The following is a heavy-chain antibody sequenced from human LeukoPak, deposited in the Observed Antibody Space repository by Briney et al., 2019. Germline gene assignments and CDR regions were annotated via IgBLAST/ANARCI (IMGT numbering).Heavy chain of an antibody. CDR3: ARAASFIDSSGYSDFDP. CDR2: MNPNSGNT. V-gene: IGHV1-8*03. CDR1: GYTFTSYD. D-gene: IGHD3-22*01. J-gene: IGHJ5*02. Sequence: AASVKVSCKASGYTFTSYDINWVRQATGQGLEWMGWMNPNSGNTGYAQKFQGRVTATRNTSISTAYMELSSLRSEDTAVYYCARAASFIDSSGYSDFDPWGQGTLVTVSS.